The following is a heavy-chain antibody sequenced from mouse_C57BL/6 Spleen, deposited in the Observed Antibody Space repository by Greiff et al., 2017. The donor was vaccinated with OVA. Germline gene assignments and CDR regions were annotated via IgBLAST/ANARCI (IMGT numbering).Heavy chain of an antibody. CDR1: GFSLTSYA. Sequence: VKLMESGPGLVAPSQSLSITCTVSGFSLTSYAISWVRQPPGKGLEWLGVIWTGGGTNYNSALKSRLSISKDNSKSQVFLKMNSLQTDDTARYYCARRGSNWDPYWYFDVWGTGTTVTVSS. D-gene: IGHD4-1*01. CDR3: ARRGSNWDPYWYFDV. J-gene: IGHJ1*03. V-gene: IGHV2-9-1*01. CDR2: IWTGGGT.